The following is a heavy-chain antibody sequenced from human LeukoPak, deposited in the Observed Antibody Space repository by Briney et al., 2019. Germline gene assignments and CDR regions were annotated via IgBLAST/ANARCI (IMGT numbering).Heavy chain of an antibody. CDR2: INPSGGST. CDR1: GYTFTSYY. CDR3: ARAVVAAAGRGYYYGMDV. V-gene: IGHV1-46*01. J-gene: IGHJ6*04. Sequence: ASVKVSCKASGYTFTSYYIHWVRQAPGQGLEWMGIINPSGGSTSYAQKFQGRVTMTRDTSTCTVYMELSSLRSEDTAVYYCARAVVAAAGRGYYYGMDVWGKGTTVTVSS. D-gene: IGHD6-13*01.